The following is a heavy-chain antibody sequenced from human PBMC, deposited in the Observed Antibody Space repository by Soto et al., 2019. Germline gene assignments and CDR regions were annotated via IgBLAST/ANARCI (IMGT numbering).Heavy chain of an antibody. CDR2: IYQSGSA. CDR1: GGSISSGDYS. Sequence: QQQLQESGSGLVRPSQTLSLTCAVSGGSISSGDYSWSWIRQPPGKGLEWVGYIYQSGSAYYNPALQSRVTVSLDRSKNHFSLKVTSVTAADTAVYYCARLGNCRGGSCYPNWFDPCGQGTLVTVSS. D-gene: IGHD2-15*01. CDR3: ARLGNCRGGSCYPNWFDP. V-gene: IGHV4-30-2*01. J-gene: IGHJ5*02.